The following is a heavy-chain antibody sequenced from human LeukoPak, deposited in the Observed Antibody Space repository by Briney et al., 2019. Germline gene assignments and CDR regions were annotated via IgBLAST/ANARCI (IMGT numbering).Heavy chain of an antibody. D-gene: IGHD3-10*01. CDR1: GDSMSGNH. V-gene: IGHV4-59*08. J-gene: IGHJ5*02. CDR3: ARHDDYPGFGRGLDP. Sequence: SETLSLTCSVSGDSMSGNHWSWIRQSPGKGLEWIGYMFYSGATSYNPSLKSRVTISADTSKNHFSLKLYSVTAADTAVYYCARHDDYPGFGRGLDPWGQGSLVTVSS. CDR2: MFYSGAT.